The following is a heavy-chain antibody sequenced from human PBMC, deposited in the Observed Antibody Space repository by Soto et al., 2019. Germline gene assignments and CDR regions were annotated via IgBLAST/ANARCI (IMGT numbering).Heavy chain of an antibody. CDR3: ARERKEENGPGFYYDSSGYYFGRFDY. J-gene: IGHJ4*02. CDR2: IDPGDSYT. CDR1: GYSFTSYW. V-gene: IGHV5-10-1*01. Sequence: PGESLKISCKGSGYSFTSYWISWVRQMPGKGLEWMGRIDPGDSYTNYSPSFQGHVTISADKSISTAYLQWSSLKASDTAMYYCARERKEENGPGFYYDSSGYYFGRFDYWGQGTLVTVSS. D-gene: IGHD3-22*01.